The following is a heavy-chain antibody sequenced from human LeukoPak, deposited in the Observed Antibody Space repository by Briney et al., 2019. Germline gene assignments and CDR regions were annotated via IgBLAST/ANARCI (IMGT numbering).Heavy chain of an antibody. J-gene: IGHJ3*02. V-gene: IGHV3-23*01. CDR2: ISGSGGST. CDR1: GFTFSSYA. D-gene: IGHD1-26*01. Sequence: PGGSLRLSCAASGFTFSSYAMSWVRQAPGKGLEWVSAISGSGGSTYYADSVKGRFTISRDNSKNTLYLQMNSLRAEDSAVYYWAPRRGASPAAFDIRGQGTMVTVSS. CDR3: APRRGASPAAFDI.